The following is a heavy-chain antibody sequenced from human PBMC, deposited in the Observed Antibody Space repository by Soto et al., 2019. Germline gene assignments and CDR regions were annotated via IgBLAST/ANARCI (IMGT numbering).Heavy chain of an antibody. CDR2: INSDGIIT. V-gene: IGHV3-74*01. CDR3: ARDRRGGPYGTGSDP. J-gene: IGHJ5*02. CDR1: GFTFSTYW. Sequence: EVQLVESGGGLVQPGGSLRLSCAASGFTFSTYWMHWVRQAPGKGLVWVSRINSDGIITNYADSVRGRFTISRDNAKNTLNLQMTSLGAEAPAVYYCARDRRGGPYGTGSDPWGKGTLVT. D-gene: IGHD4-17*01.